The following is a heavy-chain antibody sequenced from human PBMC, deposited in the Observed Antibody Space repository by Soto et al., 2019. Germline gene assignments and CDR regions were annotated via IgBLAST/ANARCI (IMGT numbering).Heavy chain of an antibody. D-gene: IGHD3-3*01. CDR2: ISGSGGST. CDR3: AKTGARPSITIFGVVTSPASPYYYYGMDV. V-gene: IGHV3-23*01. J-gene: IGHJ6*02. Sequence: GGSLRLSCAASGFTFSSYAMSWVRQAPGKGLEWVSAISGSGGSTYYADSVKGRFTISRDNSKNTLYLQMNSLRAEDTAVYYCAKTGARPSITIFGVVTSPASPYYYYGMDVWGQGTTVTVSS. CDR1: GFTFSSYA.